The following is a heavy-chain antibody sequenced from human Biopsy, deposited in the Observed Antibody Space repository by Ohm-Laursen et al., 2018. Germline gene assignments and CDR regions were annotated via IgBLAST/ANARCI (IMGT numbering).Heavy chain of an antibody. J-gene: IGHJ4*02. V-gene: IGHV4-59*01. CDR2: IYYSGST. Sequence: PSETLSLTCTVSGGSIYNFFWSWIRQPPGKGLEWIGYIYYSGSTNYNPSLKSRVTISVDRSKNHFSLELSSVTAADTAVYYCARVGVGAPSIDYFDYWGQGALVTVSS. D-gene: IGHD1-26*01. CDR3: ARVGVGAPSIDYFDY. CDR1: GGSIYNFF.